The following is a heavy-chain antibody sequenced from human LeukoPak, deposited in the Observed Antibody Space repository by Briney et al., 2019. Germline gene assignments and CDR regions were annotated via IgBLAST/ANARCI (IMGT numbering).Heavy chain of an antibody. CDR1: GFTFNKAW. J-gene: IGHJ4*02. CDR2: IKSKTDGGTT. Sequence: GGSLRLSCAASGFTFNKAWMSWVRQAPGKGLGWVGRIKSKTDGGTTEYAAPVKGRFTISRNDSKNMLYLQMNSLKIEDTAVYFCTTDRVAVAGKFDSWGQGTLVTVSS. D-gene: IGHD6-19*01. V-gene: IGHV3-15*01. CDR3: TTDRVAVAGKFDS.